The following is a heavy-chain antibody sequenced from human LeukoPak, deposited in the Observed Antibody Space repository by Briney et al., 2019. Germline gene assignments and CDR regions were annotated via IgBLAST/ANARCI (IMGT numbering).Heavy chain of an antibody. V-gene: IGHV4-38-2*02. J-gene: IGHJ4*02. CDR3: ARDDILGYCSGGSCSTFDY. CDR1: GYSISSGYY. D-gene: IGHD2-15*01. CDR2: IYHSGST. Sequence: SETLSLTCAVSGYSISSGYYWGWIRQPPGKGLEWIGSIYHSGSTYYKPSLKSRVTISVDTSKNQFSLKLSSVTAADTAVYYCARDDILGYCSGGSCSTFDYWGQGTLVTVSS.